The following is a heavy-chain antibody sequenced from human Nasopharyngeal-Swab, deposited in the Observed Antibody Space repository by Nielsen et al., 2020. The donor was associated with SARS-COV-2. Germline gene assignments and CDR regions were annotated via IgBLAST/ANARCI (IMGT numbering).Heavy chain of an antibody. D-gene: IGHD6-13*01. CDR1: GFTFSSYG. CDR3: AREASSWYGFHTSNYGMDV. J-gene: IGHJ6*02. CDR2: ISYDGSNK. V-gene: IGHV3-30*03. Sequence: GGSLRLSCAASGFTFSSYGMHWVRQAPGKGLEGVAVISYDGSNKYYADSVKGRFTISRDNSKNTLYLQMNSLRAEDTAVYYCAREASSWYGFHTSNYGMDVWGQGTTVSVSS.